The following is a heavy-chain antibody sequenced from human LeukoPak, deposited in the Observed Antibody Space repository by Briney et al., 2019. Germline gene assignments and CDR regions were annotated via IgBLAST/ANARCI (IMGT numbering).Heavy chain of an antibody. CDR2: INHSGST. CDR3: ARGTLIAAAGGWFDP. Sequence: SETLSLTCAVYGGSFSGYYWSWIRQPPGKGLEWIGEINHSGSTNYNPSLKSRVTISVDTSKNQFSLKLSSVTAADTAVYYCARGTLIAAAGGWFDPWGQGTLVTVSS. D-gene: IGHD6-13*01. V-gene: IGHV4-34*01. J-gene: IGHJ5*02. CDR1: GGSFSGYY.